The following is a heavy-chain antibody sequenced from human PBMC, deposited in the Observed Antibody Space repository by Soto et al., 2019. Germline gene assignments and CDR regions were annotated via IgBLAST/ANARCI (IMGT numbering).Heavy chain of an antibody. D-gene: IGHD6-19*01. V-gene: IGHV4-59*08. CDR3: ARQDYSSGYDY. Sequence: PSETLSLTCTVSGGSISSYYRSWIRQPPGKGLEWIGYIYYSGSTNYNPSLKSRVTISVDTSKNQFSLKLSSVTAADTAVYYCARQDYSSGYDYWGQGTLVTVS. CDR1: GGSISSYY. J-gene: IGHJ4*02. CDR2: IYYSGST.